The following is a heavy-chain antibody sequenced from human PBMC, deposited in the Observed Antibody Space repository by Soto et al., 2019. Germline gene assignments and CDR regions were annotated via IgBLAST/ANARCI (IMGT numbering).Heavy chain of an antibody. CDR3: ARVAQQLVLANFDV. J-gene: IGHJ4*02. CDR1: GYTFTSYG. CDR2: ISAYNGNT. Sequence: GSGQVSCTASGYTFTSYGISWVRQAPGQGLEWMGWISAYNGNTNYAQKLQGRVTMTTDTSTSTAYMELRSLRSDDTAVYYCARVAQQLVLANFDVCSQGTLVTVSS. V-gene: IGHV1-18*04. D-gene: IGHD6-6*01.